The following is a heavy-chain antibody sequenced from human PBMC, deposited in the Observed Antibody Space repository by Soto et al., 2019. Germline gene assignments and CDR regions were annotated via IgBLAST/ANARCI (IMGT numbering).Heavy chain of an antibody. CDR1: GFTFSSYS. CDR3: ASLPPAADG. Sequence: PGGSLGISCAASGFTFSSYSMNLVRQAPGKKLKRVSSISSSTSYIYYAVSVKGRFTISRDNAKNSLYLQMNSLRAEDTAVYYFASLPPAADGWGQGTLVTVSS. J-gene: IGHJ4*02. CDR2: ISSSTSYI. V-gene: IGHV3-21*01.